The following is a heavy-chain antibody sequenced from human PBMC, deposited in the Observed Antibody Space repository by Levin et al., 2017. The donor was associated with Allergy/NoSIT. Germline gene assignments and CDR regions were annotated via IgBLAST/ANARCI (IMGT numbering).Heavy chain of an antibody. CDR3: ARDSDGGLGSSGWYGDDAFDI. V-gene: IGHV1-2*02. Sequence: GESLKISCKASGYTFTGYYMHWVRQAPGQGLEWMGWINPNSGGTNYAQKFQGRVTMTRDTSISTAYMELSRLRSDDTAVYYCARDSDGGLGSSGWYGDDAFDIWGQGTMVTVSS. J-gene: IGHJ3*02. CDR2: INPNSGGT. CDR1: GYTFTGYY. D-gene: IGHD6-19*01.